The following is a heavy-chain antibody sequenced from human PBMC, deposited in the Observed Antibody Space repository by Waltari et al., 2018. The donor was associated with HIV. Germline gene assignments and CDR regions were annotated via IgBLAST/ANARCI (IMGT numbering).Heavy chain of an antibody. J-gene: IGHJ4*02. CDR3: ARDQGGIAVAGTPGDY. CDR1: GYTFTGYY. CDR2: INPNRGGT. V-gene: IGHV1-2*02. Sequence: QVQLVQSGAEVKKPGASVKVSCKASGYTFTGYYMHRVRLSPGQVPEWMGWINPNRGGTNYEQKFQGRVTMTRDTSISTAYMELSRLRSDDTAVYYCARDQGGIAVAGTPGDYWGQGTLVTVSS. D-gene: IGHD6-19*01.